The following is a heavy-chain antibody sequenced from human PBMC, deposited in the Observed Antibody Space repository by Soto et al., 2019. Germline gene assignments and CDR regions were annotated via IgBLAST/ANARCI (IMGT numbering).Heavy chain of an antibody. CDR3: ACYGSGSYKDY. V-gene: IGHV3-21*01. J-gene: IGHJ4*02. CDR2: ISSSSSYI. Sequence: GGSLRLSCAASGFTFSSYAMSWVRQAPGKGLEWVSSISSSSSYIYYADSVKGRFTISRDNAKNTLYLQMNSLRAEDTAVYYCACYGSGSYKDYWGQGTLVTVSS. D-gene: IGHD3-10*01. CDR1: GFTFSSYA.